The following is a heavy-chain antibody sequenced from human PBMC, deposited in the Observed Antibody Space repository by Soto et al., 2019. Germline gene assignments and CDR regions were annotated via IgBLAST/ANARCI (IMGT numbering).Heavy chain of an antibody. CDR1: GYSFTSYW. CDR2: NDPSDSYT. Sequence: PGESLKISCKGSGYSFTSYWISWVRQMPGKGLEWMGRNDPSDSYTNYSPSFQGHVTISADKSISTAYLQWSSLKASDTAMYYGAIVGITGTTPIYYYYGMDVWGQGTTVTVSS. CDR3: AIVGITGTTPIYYYYGMDV. J-gene: IGHJ6*02. V-gene: IGHV5-10-1*01. D-gene: IGHD1-20*01.